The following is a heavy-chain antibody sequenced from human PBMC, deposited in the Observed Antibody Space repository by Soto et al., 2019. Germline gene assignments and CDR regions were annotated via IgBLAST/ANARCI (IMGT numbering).Heavy chain of an antibody. D-gene: IGHD5-12*01. V-gene: IGHV2-26*01. Sequence: QVTLKESGPVLVKPTETLTLTCTVSGFSLSNARMGVSWIRQPPGKALEWLAHIFSNDEKSYSTSQKSRLTISKDTSKSQVVLTMTNMDPVETATYYCARIEVEMATSYYYYYYGMDVWGQGTTVTVSS. CDR2: IFSNDEK. CDR3: ARIEVEMATSYYYYYYGMDV. CDR1: GFSLSNARMG. J-gene: IGHJ6*02.